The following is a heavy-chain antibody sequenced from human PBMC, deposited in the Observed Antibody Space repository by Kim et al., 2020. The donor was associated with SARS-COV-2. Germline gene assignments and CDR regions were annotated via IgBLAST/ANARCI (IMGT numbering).Heavy chain of an antibody. D-gene: IGHD3-10*01. V-gene: IGHV5-10-1*01. CDR3: AERRASFSGSGGFDI. CDR1: GYTFTSYW. J-gene: IGHJ3*02. CDR2: IDPSDSYT. Sequence: GESLKISCKGSGYTFTSYWISWVRQMPGKGLEWMGRIDPSDSYTNYSPSFQGHVTISADKSISTAYLQWSSLKASDTAMYYCAERRASFSGSGGFDIWGHGTMVTVSS.